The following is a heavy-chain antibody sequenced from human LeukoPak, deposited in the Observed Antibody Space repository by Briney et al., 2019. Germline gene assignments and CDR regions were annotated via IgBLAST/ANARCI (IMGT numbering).Heavy chain of an antibody. J-gene: IGHJ3*02. CDR1: GYTFTGYY. CDR3: ARDSHNWNYWSAFDI. Sequence: ASVKVSCKASGYTFTGYYMHWVRQAPGQGLEWMGRINPNSGGTNYAQKFQGRVTMTRDTSISTAYMELSRLRSDDTAVYYCARDSHNWNYWSAFDIWGQGTMVTVSS. D-gene: IGHD1-7*01. CDR2: INPNSGGT. V-gene: IGHV1-2*06.